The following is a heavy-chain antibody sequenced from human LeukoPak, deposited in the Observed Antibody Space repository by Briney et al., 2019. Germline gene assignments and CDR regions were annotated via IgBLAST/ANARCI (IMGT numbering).Heavy chain of an antibody. J-gene: IGHJ3*02. Sequence: SPTLSLTCTVSGGSISSYYWSWIRQPAGKGLEWIGRIYTSGSTNYNPSLKSRVTISVDTSKNQFSLKLSSVTAADTAVYYCARSGIAAALDAFDIWGQGTMVTVSS. CDR2: IYTSGST. D-gene: IGHD6-13*01. CDR1: GGSISSYY. CDR3: ARSGIAAALDAFDI. V-gene: IGHV4-4*07.